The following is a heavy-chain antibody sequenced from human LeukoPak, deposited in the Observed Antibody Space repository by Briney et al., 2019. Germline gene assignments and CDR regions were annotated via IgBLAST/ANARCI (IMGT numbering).Heavy chain of an antibody. J-gene: IGHJ4*02. D-gene: IGHD5-12*01. Sequence: GGSLRLSCTASGFTFSSYWMHWVRQTPGQGLMWVARIKSDGDTIYADSVQSRFTISRDNSKNTLYLQMNSLRAEDTAVYYCAKDRGPITDYWGQGTLVTVSS. CDR3: AKDRGPITDY. CDR2: IKSDGDT. CDR1: GFTFSSYW. V-gene: IGHV3-74*01.